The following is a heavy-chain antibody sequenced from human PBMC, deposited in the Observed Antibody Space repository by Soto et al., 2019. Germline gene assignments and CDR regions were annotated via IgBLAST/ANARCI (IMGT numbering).Heavy chain of an antibody. D-gene: IGHD2-21*02. CDR1: GESISSSSYY. V-gene: IGHV4-39*01. Sequence: ETLSLTCIVSGESISSSSYYWGWIRQPPGKGLEWIGSIYYSGRTYYNPSFKSRVTISIDTSKNQFSLKLSSVTATDTAVYYCARQRTTVVTQAYFDHWGQGALVTVS. J-gene: IGHJ4*02. CDR2: IYYSGRT. CDR3: ARQRTTVVTQAYFDH.